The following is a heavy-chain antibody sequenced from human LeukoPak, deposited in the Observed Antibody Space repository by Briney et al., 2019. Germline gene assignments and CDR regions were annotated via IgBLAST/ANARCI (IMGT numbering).Heavy chain of an antibody. J-gene: IGHJ3*02. D-gene: IGHD3-3*01. V-gene: IGHV3-30*18. Sequence: PGGSLRLSCAASGFTFSSYGMHWVRQAPGKGLEWVAVISYDGSNKYYADSVKGRFTISRDNSKNTLYLQMNSLRAEDTAVYYCAKVLQTYDFWSGYGDAFDIWGQGTMVTVSS. CDR1: GFTFSSYG. CDR3: AKVLQTYDFWSGYGDAFDI. CDR2: ISYDGSNK.